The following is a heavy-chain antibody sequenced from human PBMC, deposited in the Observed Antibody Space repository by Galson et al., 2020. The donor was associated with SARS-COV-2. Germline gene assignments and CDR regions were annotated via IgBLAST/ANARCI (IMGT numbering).Heavy chain of an antibody. CDR1: GFTFSSYT. V-gene: IGHV3-30*04. Sequence: QLGESLKISCAASGFTFSSYTMHWVRQAPGKGLEWVAVLSNDGTNKYHADSVKGRFTISRDNSKNTLYLQMNSLRAEDTAVYYCAKTYSGSNRGWFDSWGQGTLVTVSS. CDR3: AKTYSGSNRGWFDS. D-gene: IGHD1-26*01. J-gene: IGHJ5*01. CDR2: LSNDGTNK.